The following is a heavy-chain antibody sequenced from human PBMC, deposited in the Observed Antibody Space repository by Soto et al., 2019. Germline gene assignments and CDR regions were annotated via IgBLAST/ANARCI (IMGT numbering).Heavy chain of an antibody. CDR1: GYTFTSYG. D-gene: IGHD1-26*01. Sequence: QVQLVQSGAEVKKPGASVKVSCKASGYTFTSYGISWVRQAPGQGLEWMGWISAYNGNTNYAQKLQGRVTMTPDTATSTASMELTSLTSDDTAVSYCARSGVWEPRDYWGQGTLVTVSS. CDR2: ISAYNGNT. CDR3: ARSGVWEPRDY. J-gene: IGHJ4*02. V-gene: IGHV1-18*01.